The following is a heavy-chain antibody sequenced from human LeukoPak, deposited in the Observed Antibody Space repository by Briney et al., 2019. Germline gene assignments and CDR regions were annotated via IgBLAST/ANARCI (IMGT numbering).Heavy chain of an antibody. CDR1: GFNFGSYG. Sequence: GGSLRLSCAASGFNFGSYGMHWVRQAPGKGLEWVAIISYDGSNKYYADSVKGRFTISRDNSKNTLYVQMSSLRAEDTAVYYCATSGYYTYYFDYWGQGTLVTVSS. J-gene: IGHJ4*02. CDR3: ATSGYYTYYFDY. D-gene: IGHD3-22*01. CDR2: ISYDGSNK. V-gene: IGHV3-30*03.